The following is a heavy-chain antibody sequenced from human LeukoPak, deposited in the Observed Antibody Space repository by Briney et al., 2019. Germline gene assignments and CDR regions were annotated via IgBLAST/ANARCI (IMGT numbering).Heavy chain of an antibody. CDR1: GGSISSGDYY. D-gene: IGHD3-10*01. Sequence: PSQTLSLTCTVSGGSISSGDYYWSWIRQPPGKGLEWIGYIYYSGSTYYNPSLKSRVTISVDTSKNQFSLKLSSVTAADTAVYYCARDTGYYYGSGTYLYYFDYWGQGTLVTVSS. V-gene: IGHV4-30-4*08. J-gene: IGHJ4*02. CDR2: IYYSGST. CDR3: ARDTGYYYGSGTYLYYFDY.